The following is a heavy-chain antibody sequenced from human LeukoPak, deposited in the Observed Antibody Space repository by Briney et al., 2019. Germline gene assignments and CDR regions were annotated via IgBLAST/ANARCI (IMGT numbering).Heavy chain of an antibody. Sequence: GGSLRLSCAASGFTFSSYAMSWVRQAPGKGLEWVSAISGSGGSTYYADSVKGRFTISRDNSKNTLYLQMNSLRAEDTAVYYCAKGIGRAVIVAAPRAGYYYYGMDVWGQGTTVTVSS. CDR1: GFTFSSYA. CDR2: ISGSGGST. D-gene: IGHD6-13*01. J-gene: IGHJ6*02. CDR3: AKGIGRAVIVAAPRAGYYYYGMDV. V-gene: IGHV3-23*01.